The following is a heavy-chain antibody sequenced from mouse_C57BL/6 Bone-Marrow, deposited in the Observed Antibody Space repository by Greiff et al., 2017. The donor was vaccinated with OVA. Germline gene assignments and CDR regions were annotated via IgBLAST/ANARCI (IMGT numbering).Heavy chain of an antibody. CDR3: ARLLRFGMDY. CDR2: ISSGGSYT. J-gene: IGHJ4*01. Sequence: ELKLVESGGDLVKPGGSLKLSCAASGFTFSSYGMSWVRQTPDKRLEWVATISSGGSYTYYPDSVKGRFTISRDNAKNTLYLQMSSLKSEDTAMYYCARLLRFGMDYWGQGTSVTVSS. D-gene: IGHD1-1*01. V-gene: IGHV5-6*01. CDR1: GFTFSSYG.